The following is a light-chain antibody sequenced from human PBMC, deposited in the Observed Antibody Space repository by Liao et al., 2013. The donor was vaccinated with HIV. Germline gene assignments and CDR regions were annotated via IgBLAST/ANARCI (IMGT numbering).Light chain of an antibody. Sequence: SYELTQPPSVSVSPGQTASITCSGDKLGDKYACWYQQKPGQSPVXVIYQDSKRPSGIPERFSGSNSGNTATLTISGTQAMDEADYYCQAWDSSTVVFGGGTKLTVL. V-gene: IGLV3-1*01. CDR2: QDS. CDR3: QAWDSSTVV. CDR1: KLGDKY. J-gene: IGLJ2*01.